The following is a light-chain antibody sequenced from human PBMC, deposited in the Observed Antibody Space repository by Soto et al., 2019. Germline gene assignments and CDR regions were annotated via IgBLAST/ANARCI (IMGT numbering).Light chain of an antibody. CDR1: QGIRNE. Sequence: AIQMTQSSSSLSASVGDRVTITCRASQGIRNELGWYHQTPGKAPKLLIYAASSLQSGVPSRFSGTGSGTDFTLTISSLQPEDFATYYCLQDSNYPRTFGQGTKLEIK. CDR3: LQDSNYPRT. J-gene: IGKJ2*01. CDR2: AAS. V-gene: IGKV1-6*01.